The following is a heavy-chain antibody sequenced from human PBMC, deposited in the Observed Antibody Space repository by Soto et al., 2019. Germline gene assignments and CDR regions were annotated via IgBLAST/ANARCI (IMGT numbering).Heavy chain of an antibody. V-gene: IGHV4-31*01. CDR2: KYDSGST. Sequence: QVQLQESGPGLVKPSQTLSLTCTVPDVFDSSGGYYWSWIRQFPGKGLEWIGSKYDSGSTDYNPSLESLLTISIDTSTYHFSLTLSSVTAADTAVYYCARALHQGDCEDYWGQGTLVTVSS. CDR1: DVFDSSGGYY. J-gene: IGHJ4*02. CDR3: ARALHQGDCEDY. D-gene: IGHD2-21*02.